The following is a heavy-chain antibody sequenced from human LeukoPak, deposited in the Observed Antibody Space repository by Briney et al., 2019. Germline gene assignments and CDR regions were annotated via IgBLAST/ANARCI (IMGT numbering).Heavy chain of an antibody. CDR3: AKESIAVAGTAFDY. CDR1: GYTFTSYD. D-gene: IGHD6-19*01. Sequence: ASVKVSCKASGYTFTSYDINWVRQATGQGLEWMGWMNPNSGNTGYAQKFQGRVTMTRNTSISTAYMELSSLRSEDTAVYYCAKESIAVAGTAFDYWGQGTLVTVSS. V-gene: IGHV1-8*01. CDR2: MNPNSGNT. J-gene: IGHJ4*02.